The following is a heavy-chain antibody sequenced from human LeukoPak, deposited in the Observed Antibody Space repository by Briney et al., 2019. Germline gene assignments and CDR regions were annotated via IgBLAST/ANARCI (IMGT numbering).Heavy chain of an antibody. V-gene: IGHV1-69*05. CDR2: IIPVFGTA. J-gene: IGHJ5*02. CDR1: GGTFSSYA. Sequence: VPSVKVSCKASGGTFSSYAISWVRQAPGQGLEWMGGIIPVFGTANYAQKFQGRVTITTDESTSTAYMELSSLRSEDTAVYYCARGVWGYCSSTSCPNWFDPWGQGTLVTVSS. CDR3: ARGVWGYCSSTSCPNWFDP. D-gene: IGHD2-2*01.